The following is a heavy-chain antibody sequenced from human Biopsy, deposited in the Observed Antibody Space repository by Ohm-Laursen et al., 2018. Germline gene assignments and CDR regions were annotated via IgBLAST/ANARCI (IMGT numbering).Heavy chain of an antibody. J-gene: IGHJ6*02. D-gene: IGHD6-6*01. V-gene: IGHV3-74*01. CDR2: TNEDGSHT. CDR1: GFTFKNYA. CDR3: ARDSRRTAREGGMDV. Sequence: SLRLSCAASGFTFKNYAMNWVRQAPGKGLAWVSHTNEDGSHTDYADSVKGRFTVSRDNAKNTLYLQLNSLRAEDTAVYYGARDSRRTAREGGMDVWGQGTTVTVSS.